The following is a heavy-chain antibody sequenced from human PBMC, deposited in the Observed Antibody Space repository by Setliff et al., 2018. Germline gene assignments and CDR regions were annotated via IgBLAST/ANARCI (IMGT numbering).Heavy chain of an antibody. CDR2: IYYSGST. CDR1: GASISSSSYY. Sequence: SETLSLTCTVSGASISSSSYYWAWIRQPPGRGLELIGSIYYSGSTYYNPSLKSRVTISVDTSKNQFSLKLSSVTAADTAVYYCARRGRGSSWFDTLFDYWGQGTLVTVSS. D-gene: IGHD6-13*01. J-gene: IGHJ4*02. V-gene: IGHV4-39*01. CDR3: ARRGRGSSWFDTLFDY.